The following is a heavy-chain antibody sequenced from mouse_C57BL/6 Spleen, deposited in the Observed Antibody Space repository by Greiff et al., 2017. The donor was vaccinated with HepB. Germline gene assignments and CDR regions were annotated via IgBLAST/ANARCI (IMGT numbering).Heavy chain of an antibody. V-gene: IGHV1-15*01. Sequence: VQLQQSGAELVRPGASVTLSCKASGYTFTDYEMHWVKQTPVHGLEWIGAIDPETGGTAYNQKFKGKAILTADKSSSTAYMELRSLTSEDSAVYYCTLDSSGYGRTYYFDYWGQGTTLTVSS. D-gene: IGHD3-2*02. CDR1: GYTFTDYE. CDR3: TLDSSGYGRTYYFDY. J-gene: IGHJ2*01. CDR2: IDPETGGT.